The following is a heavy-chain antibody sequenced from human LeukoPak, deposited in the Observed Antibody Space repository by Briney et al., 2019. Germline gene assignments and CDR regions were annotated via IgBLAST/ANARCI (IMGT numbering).Heavy chain of an antibody. CDR1: GGSISSGSYY. D-gene: IGHD6-13*01. CDR3: ASHSSWYGDY. Sequence: SQTLSLTCTVSGGSISSGSYYWSWIRQPAGKGLEWIGRIYTSGSTNYNPSLKSRVTISVDTSKNQFSLKLSSVTAADTAVYYCASHSSWYGDYWGQGTLVTVSS. V-gene: IGHV4-61*02. J-gene: IGHJ4*02. CDR2: IYTSGST.